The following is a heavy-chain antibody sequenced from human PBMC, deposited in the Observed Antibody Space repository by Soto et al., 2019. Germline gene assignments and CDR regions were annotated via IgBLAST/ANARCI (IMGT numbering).Heavy chain of an antibody. D-gene: IGHD3-22*01. CDR1: GFTFINYA. J-gene: IGHJ4*02. CDR3: ARAQSHYDSSGIDY. Sequence: QVQLVESGGGVVQPGRSLRLSCAASGFTFINYAIHWVRQAPGKGLEWVAIISYDGQNKYYAESVKRRFSISRDNSKSTLSLQMNSLRTEDTAIYYFARAQSHYDSSGIDYWGQGTLVTVSS. V-gene: IGHV3-30*04. CDR2: ISYDGQNK.